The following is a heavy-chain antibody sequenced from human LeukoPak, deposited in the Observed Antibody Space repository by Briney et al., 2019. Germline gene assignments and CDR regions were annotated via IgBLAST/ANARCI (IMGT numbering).Heavy chain of an antibody. CDR3: AMRNFGDYGAFDI. J-gene: IGHJ3*02. V-gene: IGHV1-24*01. CDR2: LHPEDGEA. CDR1: GYTLSDLA. Sequence: ASVKVSCKVSGYTLSDLAMHWVRQAPGKGLEWMGGLHPEDGEAIYAQPLQGRVTMTEDTSTDTAYMELSSLRSEDTAVYYCAMRNFGDYGAFDIWGQGTMVTVSS. D-gene: IGHD4-17*01.